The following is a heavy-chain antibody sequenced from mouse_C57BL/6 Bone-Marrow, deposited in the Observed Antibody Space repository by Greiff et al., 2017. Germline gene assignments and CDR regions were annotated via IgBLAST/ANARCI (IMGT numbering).Heavy chain of an antibody. CDR3: ASRLDY. Sequence: EVKVVESGGDLVKPGGSLKLSCAASGFTFSSYGMSWVRQTPDKRLEWVATISSGGSYTYYPDRVKGRFTISRDNAKNTLYLQMSSLKSEDTAMYYCASRLDYWGQGTSVTVSS. CDR1: GFTFSSYG. CDR2: ISSGGSYT. V-gene: IGHV5-6*02. J-gene: IGHJ4*01.